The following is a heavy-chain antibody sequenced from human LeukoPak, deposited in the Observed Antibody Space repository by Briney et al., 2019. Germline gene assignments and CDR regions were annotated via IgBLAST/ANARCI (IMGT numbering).Heavy chain of an antibody. J-gene: IGHJ4*02. CDR3: ARDQSDGYGQLY. Sequence: PGGSLRLSCAASGFTFSSYWMSWVRQAPGKGLEWVAIIKQDGSQKYYVDSVKGRFTISRDNAKNSLYLQMNSLRAEVTAVYYCARDQSDGYGQLYWGQGTLVTVSS. CDR1: GFTFSSYW. D-gene: IGHD5-24*01. CDR2: IKQDGSQK. V-gene: IGHV3-7*01.